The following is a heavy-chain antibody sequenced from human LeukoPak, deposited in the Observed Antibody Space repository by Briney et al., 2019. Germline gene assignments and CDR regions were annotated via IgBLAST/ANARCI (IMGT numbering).Heavy chain of an antibody. J-gene: IGHJ5*02. CDR2: INAGNGNT. D-gene: IGHD2-2*01. V-gene: IGHV1-3*01. CDR3: ARGRYCSSTSCYNWFDP. CDR1: GYTFTSYA. Sequence: ASVKVPCKASGYTFTSYAMHWVRQAPGQRLEWMGWINAGNGNTKYSQKFQGRVTITRDTSASTAYMELSSLRSEDTAVYYCARGRYCSSTSCYNWFDPWGQGTLVTVSS.